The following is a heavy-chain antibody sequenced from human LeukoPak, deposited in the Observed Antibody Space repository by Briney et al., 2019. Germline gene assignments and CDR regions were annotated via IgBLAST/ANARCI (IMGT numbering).Heavy chain of an antibody. CDR3: VRDLLPGSSGWFADDGFDI. J-gene: IGHJ3*02. CDR2: ISDRGRT. V-gene: IGHV4-39*07. D-gene: IGHD6-19*01. CDR1: GGSIRSTTYY. Sequence: PSETLSLTCTVSGGSIRSTTYYWGWIRQPPGKGLEWIGDISDRGRTYNNPSLKSRVTISVDTSKNQFSLRLSSVTAADTAVYYCVRDLLPGSSGWFADDGFDIWGQGTMVTVSS.